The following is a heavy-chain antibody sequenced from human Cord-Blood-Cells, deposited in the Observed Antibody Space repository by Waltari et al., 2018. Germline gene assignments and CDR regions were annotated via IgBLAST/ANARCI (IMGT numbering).Heavy chain of an antibody. CDR3: ARDGDDFDY. CDR1: GGTFSSYA. V-gene: IGHV1-69*18. Sequence: QVQLVQSGAEVKKPGSSVKVSCKASGGTFSSYAISWVGQAPGQGLEWMGSSIPMFGTANYAQKFQGIDTITADESTGTADMELISLRSEATAVYYCARDGDDFDYWGQGTLVTVSS. CDR2: SIPMFGTA. D-gene: IGHD2-21*02. J-gene: IGHJ4*02.